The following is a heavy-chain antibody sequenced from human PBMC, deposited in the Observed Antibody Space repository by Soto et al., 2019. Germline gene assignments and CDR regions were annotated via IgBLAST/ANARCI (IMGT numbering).Heavy chain of an antibody. CDR2: IYYSGST. D-gene: IGHD1-26*01. CDR3: AREGGIVGATAADY. Sequence: QVQLQESGPGLVKPSQTLSLTCTVSGGSISSGGYYWSWIRQHPGKGLEWIGYIYYSGSTYYNPSLKSRVTISVDTPKNQFPLKLSSVTAADTAVYYYAREGGIVGATAADYWGQGTLVTVSS. CDR1: GGSISSGGYY. J-gene: IGHJ4*02. V-gene: IGHV4-31*03.